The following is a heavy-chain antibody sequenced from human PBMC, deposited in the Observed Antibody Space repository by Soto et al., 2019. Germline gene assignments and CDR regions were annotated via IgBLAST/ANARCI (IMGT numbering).Heavy chain of an antibody. Sequence: GGSLRLSCAASGFTFSSYWMHWVRHAPGKGLVWVSRINSDGSSTSYADSVKGRFTISRDNAKNTLYLQMNSLRAEDTAVYYCARGLYSAHYYSYGTDVRGQGPTVAVSS. V-gene: IGHV3-74*01. CDR3: ARGLYSAHYYSYGTDV. CDR1: GFTFSSYW. D-gene: IGHD1-26*01. CDR2: INSDGSST. J-gene: IGHJ6*02.